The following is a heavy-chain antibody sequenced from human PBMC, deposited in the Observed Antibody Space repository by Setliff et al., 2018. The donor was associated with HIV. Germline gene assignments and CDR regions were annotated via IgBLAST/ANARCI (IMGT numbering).Heavy chain of an antibody. D-gene: IGHD3-3*01. CDR2: INPHSGDA. J-gene: IGHJ6*04. V-gene: IGHV1-2*02. CDR3: ARAPTLFGVEYYYYFGMDV. CDR1: GYTFTGYY. Sequence: ASVKVSCKASGYTFTGYYMHWVRQAPGQGLEWMGWINPHSGDANYAQKFQDRVTMTRDTSVNIAYMQVSRLRPDDTAVYYCARAPTLFGVEYYYYFGMDVWGKETTVTVSS.